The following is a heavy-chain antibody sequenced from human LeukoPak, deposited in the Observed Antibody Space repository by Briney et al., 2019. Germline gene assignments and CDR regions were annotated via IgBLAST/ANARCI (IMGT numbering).Heavy chain of an antibody. CDR2: ISSRSTYI. CDR1: GFTFSDYC. J-gene: IGHJ6*03. V-gene: IGHV3-21*04. CDR3: ATVDGDLPYYMND. D-gene: IGHD4-17*01. Sequence: GGSLRLSCAASGFTFSDYCMNWVRQAPGKGLEWVSSISSRSTYIYYAASVKGRFTISRDDAKSSLYLQMSSLRAEDTAVYYCATVDGDLPYYMNDWGKGTTVTVSS.